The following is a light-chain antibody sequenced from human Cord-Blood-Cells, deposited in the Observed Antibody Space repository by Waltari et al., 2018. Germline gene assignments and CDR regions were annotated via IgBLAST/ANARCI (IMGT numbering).Light chain of an antibody. V-gene: IGKV1-39*01. J-gene: IGKJ4*01. Sequence: DIQMTQSPSSLSASVGDRVTITCRASQSISSYLNWYQQKPGKAPKLLFYAASSLQSGVPSRFSGSVSGTDFTLTISSLQPEDFATYYCQQSYSTLTFGGGTKVEIK. CDR1: QSISSY. CDR3: QQSYSTLT. CDR2: AAS.